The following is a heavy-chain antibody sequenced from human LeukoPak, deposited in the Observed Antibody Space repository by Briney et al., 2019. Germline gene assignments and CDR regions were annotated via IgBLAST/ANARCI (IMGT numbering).Heavy chain of an antibody. D-gene: IGHD4-17*01. CDR3: TRPTLDLGDPIDY. Sequence: GESLKISCKGSGYNFTNYGIGWVRQMPGKGLEWMGIIYPADSYTRYSPSFRGQVTISADKSMSTAYLQWSSLKPSDTAIYYCTRPTLDLGDPIDYWGQGTLVTVSS. J-gene: IGHJ4*02. V-gene: IGHV5-51*01. CDR1: GYNFTNYG. CDR2: IYPADSYT.